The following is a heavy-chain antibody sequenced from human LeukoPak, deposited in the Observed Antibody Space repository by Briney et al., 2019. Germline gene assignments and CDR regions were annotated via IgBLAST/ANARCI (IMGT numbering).Heavy chain of an antibody. CDR1: GFTFSDYY. V-gene: IGHV3-11*01. Sequence: PGGSLRLSCAASGFTFSDYYMSWIRQAPGKGLEWVSYISSSGSTIYYADSVKGRFTISRDNAKNSLYLQMNSLRAEDTALYYCAKGSYYYDSSGYYYDFPAGYYFDYWGQGTLVTVSS. J-gene: IGHJ4*02. CDR2: ISSSGSTI. D-gene: IGHD3-22*01. CDR3: AKGSYYYDSSGYYYDFPAGYYFDY.